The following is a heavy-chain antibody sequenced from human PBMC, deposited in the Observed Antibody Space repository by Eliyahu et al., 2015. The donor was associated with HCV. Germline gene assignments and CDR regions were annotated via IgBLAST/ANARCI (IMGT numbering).Heavy chain of an antibody. D-gene: IGHD6-6*01. J-gene: IGHJ3*02. CDR3: ARVAVGDIAARPGAFDI. CDR2: INHSGST. Sequence: QVQLQQWGAGLLKPSETLSLTCAVYGGSFSGYYWSWIRQPPGKGLEWIGEINHSGSTNYNPSLKSRVTISVDTSKNQFSLKLSSVTAADTAVYYCARVAVGDIAARPGAFDIWGQGTMVTVSS. CDR1: GGSFSGYY. V-gene: IGHV4-34*01.